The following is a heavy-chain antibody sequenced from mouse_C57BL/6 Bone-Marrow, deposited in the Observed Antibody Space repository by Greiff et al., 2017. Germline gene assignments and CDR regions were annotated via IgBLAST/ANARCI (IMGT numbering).Heavy chain of an antibody. CDR3: AREGNYYSYYAMDY. CDR2: IYPRSGNT. CDR1: GYTFTSYG. V-gene: IGHV1-81*01. D-gene: IGHD2-1*01. J-gene: IGHJ4*01. Sequence: VQLQQSGAELARPGASVKLSCKASGYTFTSYGISWVKQRTGQGLEWIGEIYPRSGNTYSNEKFKGKATLTADKSSSTAYMELRSLTSEDSAVYVCAREGNYYSYYAMDYWGQGTSVTVSS.